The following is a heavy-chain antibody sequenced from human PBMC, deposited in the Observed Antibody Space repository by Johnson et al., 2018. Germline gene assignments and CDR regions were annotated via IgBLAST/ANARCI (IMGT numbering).Heavy chain of an antibody. J-gene: IGHJ1*01. Sequence: QLVESGPEVRMPGTSVTVSCKTSGFTFTRSAVQWVRQARGQRLEWIGWIVAGTDNTNYAQKFQERVNILRDVSTSTAYTELSSLRSEDTAVYYCAADPRFHAEVQHWGQGTLVTVSS. CDR3: AADPRFHAEVQH. CDR2: IVAGTDNT. CDR1: GFTFTRSA. V-gene: IGHV1-58*01. D-gene: IGHD3-16*01.